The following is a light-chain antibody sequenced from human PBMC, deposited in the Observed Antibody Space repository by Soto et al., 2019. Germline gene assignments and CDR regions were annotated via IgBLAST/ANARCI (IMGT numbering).Light chain of an antibody. J-gene: IGKJ1*01. V-gene: IGKV1-5*03. Sequence: DIPMTQSPSTLSASVGDRVIITCRASQSISSWLAWYQQKPGKAPNLLIYKASTLKSGVPSRFSGSGSGTEFTLTISSLQPDDFATYYCQQYHNSSWTFGQGTKVEIK. CDR3: QQYHNSSWT. CDR2: KAS. CDR1: QSISSW.